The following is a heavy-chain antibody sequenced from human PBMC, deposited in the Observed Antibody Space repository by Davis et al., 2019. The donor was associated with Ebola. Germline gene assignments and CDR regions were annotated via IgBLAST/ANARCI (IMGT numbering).Heavy chain of an antibody. Sequence: ASVKVSCKASGYTFTSYGISWVRQAPGQGLEWMGGFDPEDGETIYAQKFQGRVTMTEDTSTDTAYMELSSLRSEDTAVYYCATGVKSDGAFDYWGQGTLVTVSS. D-gene: IGHD4-17*01. CDR1: GYTFTSYG. V-gene: IGHV1-24*01. J-gene: IGHJ4*02. CDR3: ATGVKSDGAFDY. CDR2: FDPEDGET.